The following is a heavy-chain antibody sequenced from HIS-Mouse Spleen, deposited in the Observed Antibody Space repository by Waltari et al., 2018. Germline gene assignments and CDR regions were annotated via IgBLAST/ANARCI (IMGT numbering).Heavy chain of an antibody. J-gene: IGHJ5*02. V-gene: IGHV4-31*03. Sequence: QVQLQESGPGLVKPSQTLSLTCTVSGGSISSGGYYWSWIRQHPGKGPEWFGYIYYSGSTYHNPALKSRVTRSVDKSKNQFSLKLSSVTAADTAVYYCARSPYYDFWSGYSDNWFDPWGQGTLVTVSS. CDR2: IYYSGST. CDR1: GGSISSGGYY. CDR3: ARSPYYDFWSGYSDNWFDP. D-gene: IGHD3-3*01.